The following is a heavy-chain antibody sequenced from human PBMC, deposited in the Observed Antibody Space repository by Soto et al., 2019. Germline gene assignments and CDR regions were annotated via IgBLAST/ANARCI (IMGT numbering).Heavy chain of an antibody. CDR2: ISSSSSYI. J-gene: IGHJ6*02. Sequence: GGSLRLSCAASGFTFSSYSMNWVRQAPGKGLEWVSSISSSSSYIYYADSVKGRFTISRDNAKNSLYLQMNSLRAEDTAVYYCAGERVLLWFGELSDLYGMDVWGQGTTVTVSS. CDR3: AGERVLLWFGELSDLYGMDV. D-gene: IGHD3-10*01. V-gene: IGHV3-21*01. CDR1: GFTFSSYS.